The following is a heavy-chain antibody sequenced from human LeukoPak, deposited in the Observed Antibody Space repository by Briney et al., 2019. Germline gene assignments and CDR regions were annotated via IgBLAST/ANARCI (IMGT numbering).Heavy chain of an antibody. CDR2: IYYSGST. V-gene: IGHV4-39*01. CDR3: ARQDDILPLHWFDP. D-gene: IGHD3-9*01. J-gene: IGHJ5*02. CDR1: GGSISSGSYY. Sequence: SETLSLTCTVSGGSISSGSYYWGWIRQPPGRGLEWIGSIYYSGSTYYNPSLKSRVTISVDTSKNQFSLKLSSVTAADTAVYYCARQDDILPLHWFDPWGQGTLVTVSS.